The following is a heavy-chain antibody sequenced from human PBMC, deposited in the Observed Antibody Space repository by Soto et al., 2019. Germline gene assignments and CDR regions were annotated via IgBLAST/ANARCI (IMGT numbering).Heavy chain of an antibody. CDR1: GFTFSNAW. CDR2: IKSKTDGGTT. J-gene: IGHJ3*02. CDR3: TASITIFGVAKCAFDI. D-gene: IGHD3-3*01. Sequence: SGGSLRLSCAASGFTFSNAWMSWVRQAPGKGLEWVGRIKSKTDGGTTDYAAPVKGRFTIPRDDSKNTLYLQMNSLKTEDTAVYYCTASITIFGVAKCAFDIWGQGTMVTVSS. V-gene: IGHV3-15*01.